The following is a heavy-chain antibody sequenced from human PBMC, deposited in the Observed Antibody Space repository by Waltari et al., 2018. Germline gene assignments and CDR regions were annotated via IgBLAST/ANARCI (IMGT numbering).Heavy chain of an antibody. J-gene: IGHJ4*02. CDR3: ASVYCGGDCSYFDY. Sequence: EVQLVESGGGLVQPGGSLRLSCAASGFTFSSYWMHWVRQAPGKGLGWVSRINSDGSSTSYADSVKGRFTISRDNAKNTLYLQMNSLRAEDTAVYYCASVYCGGDCSYFDYWGQGTLVTVSS. V-gene: IGHV3-74*01. D-gene: IGHD2-21*01. CDR1: GFTFSSYW. CDR2: INSDGSST.